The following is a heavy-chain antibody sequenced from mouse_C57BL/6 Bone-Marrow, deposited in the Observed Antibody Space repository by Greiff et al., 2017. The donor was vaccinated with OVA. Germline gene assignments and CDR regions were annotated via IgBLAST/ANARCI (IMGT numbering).Heavy chain of an antibody. J-gene: IGHJ2*01. D-gene: IGHD1-1*01. CDR1: GYAFSSSW. V-gene: IGHV1-82*01. CDR2: IYPGDGDT. Sequence: VKVVESGPELVKPGASVKISCKASGYAFSSSWMNWVKQRPGKGLEWIGRIYPGDGDTNYNGKFKGKATLTADKSSSTAYMQLSSLTSEDSAVYFCARSNGFYWGQGTTLTVSS. CDR3: ARSNGFY.